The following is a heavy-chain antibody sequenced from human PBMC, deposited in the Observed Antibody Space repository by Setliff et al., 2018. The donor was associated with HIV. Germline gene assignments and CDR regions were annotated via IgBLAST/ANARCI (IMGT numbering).Heavy chain of an antibody. V-gene: IGHV4-61*02. CDR1: GGSISSGSYY. Sequence: PSETLSLTCTVSGGSISSGSYYWSWIRQPAGKGLEWIGRIYNRASTSYNPSLKSRVTISVDTSKNQFSLKLSPVTAADTAVYYCARHSPSDYWGQGTLVTVSS. J-gene: IGHJ4*02. CDR2: IYNRAST. CDR3: ARHSPSDY.